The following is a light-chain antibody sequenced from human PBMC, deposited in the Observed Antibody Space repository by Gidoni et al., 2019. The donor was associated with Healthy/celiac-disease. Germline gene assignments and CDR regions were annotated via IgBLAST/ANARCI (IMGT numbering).Light chain of an antibody. V-gene: IGKV3-11*02. J-gene: IGKJ2*01. Sequence: EIVLTQSQATLSLSPGERATLSCRASQSVSSYLAWYQQKHGQAPRLLIYDASNRATGIPARFFGGGSWRDFTLTISSLEPDDVAVYYCRQRSNWPPMYTFGQGTKLEIK. CDR3: RQRSNWPPMYT. CDR1: QSVSSY. CDR2: DAS.